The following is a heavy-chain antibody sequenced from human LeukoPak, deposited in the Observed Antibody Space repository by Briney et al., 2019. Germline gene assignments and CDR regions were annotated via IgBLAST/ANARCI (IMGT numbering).Heavy chain of an antibody. D-gene: IGHD5-18*01. CDR2: INPNSGDS. Sequence: ASVKVSCKAPGYKFTGYYMHWVRQAPGQGLEWMGWINPNSGDSHHAQKFQGRVTMTRDTSISTAYMELSRLRSDDTAVYYCAREIGGILVFDYWGQGTLVTVSS. CDR3: AREIGGILVFDY. J-gene: IGHJ4*02. CDR1: GYKFTGYY. V-gene: IGHV1-2*02.